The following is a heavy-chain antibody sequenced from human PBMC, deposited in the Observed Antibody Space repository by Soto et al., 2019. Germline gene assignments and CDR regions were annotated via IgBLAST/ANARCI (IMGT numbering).Heavy chain of an antibody. CDR2: VYYRGRS. V-gene: IGHV4-39*01. CDR3: VSQRTTVPTQAYFDY. CDR1: GGSVTNSSYY. D-gene: IGHD4-17*01. Sequence: SETLSLTCTVSGGSVTNSSYYWGWIRQSPGKGLEWTGSVYYRGRSYSKSSVKSRVTISVDTSKNRFSLSLNSVTASDTAVYFCVSQRTTVPTQAYFDYWGPGALVTVSS. J-gene: IGHJ4*02.